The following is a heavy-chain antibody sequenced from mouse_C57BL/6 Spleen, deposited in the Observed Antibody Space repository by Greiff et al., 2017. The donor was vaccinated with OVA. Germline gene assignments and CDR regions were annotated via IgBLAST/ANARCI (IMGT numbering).Heavy chain of an antibody. V-gene: IGHV1-47*01. Sequence: QVQLKQSGAELVKPGASVKMSCKASGYTFTTYPIEWMKQNHGKSLEWIGNFHPYNDVTKYNEKFKGKATLTVEKSSSTVYLELSRLTSDDSAVYYCARGTVESEAFAYWGQGTLVTVSA. CDR3: ARGTVESEAFAY. CDR2: FHPYNDVT. D-gene: IGHD1-1*01. J-gene: IGHJ3*01. CDR1: GYTFTTYP.